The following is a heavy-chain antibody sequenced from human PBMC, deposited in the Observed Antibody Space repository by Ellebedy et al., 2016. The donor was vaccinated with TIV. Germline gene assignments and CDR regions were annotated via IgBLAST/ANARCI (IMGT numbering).Heavy chain of an antibody. Sequence: MPSETLSLTCTVSGDSIGSTNLYWGSIRQAPGKGLQWIGSIYSSGNTYYNPSPESRVTMSIDTSKKQFSLKLTSVTAADTAVYYCEADRRISWYFYWGPGTLVTVSS. CDR1: GDSIGSTNLY. D-gene: IGHD6-13*01. CDR2: IYSSGNT. V-gene: IGHV4-39*07. J-gene: IGHJ4*02. CDR3: EADRRISWYFY.